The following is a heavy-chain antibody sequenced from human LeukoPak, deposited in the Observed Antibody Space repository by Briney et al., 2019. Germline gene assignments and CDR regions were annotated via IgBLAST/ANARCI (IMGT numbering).Heavy chain of an antibody. D-gene: IGHD1-1*01. CDR2: IYYSGST. Sequence: SETLSLTCIVSGGSISSSSYYWGWIRQPPGKGLEWIGSIYYSGSTYYNPSLKSRVTISVDTSKNQFSLKLSSVTAADTAVYYCARYHGIPLWGQGTLVTVSS. V-gene: IGHV4-39*01. CDR3: ARYHGIPL. J-gene: IGHJ4*02. CDR1: GGSISSSSYY.